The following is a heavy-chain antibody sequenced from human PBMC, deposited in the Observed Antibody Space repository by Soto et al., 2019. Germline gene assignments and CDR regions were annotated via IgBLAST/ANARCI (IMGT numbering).Heavy chain of an antibody. CDR1: GGTFSSYA. CDR3: AGGYSYGYYYGMDV. V-gene: IGHV1-69*01. Sequence: SVKFSCTASGGTFSSYAISWVRQAPGQGLEWMGGIIPIFGTANYAQKFQGRVTITADESTSTAYMELSSLRSEDTAVYYCAGGYSYGYYYGMDVWGQGTTVTVSS. J-gene: IGHJ6*02. CDR2: IIPIFGTA. D-gene: IGHD5-18*01.